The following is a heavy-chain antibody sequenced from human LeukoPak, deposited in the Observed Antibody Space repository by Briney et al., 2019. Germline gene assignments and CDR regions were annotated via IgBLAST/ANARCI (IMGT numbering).Heavy chain of an antibody. CDR2: IHGDNGAT. CDR1: GYSFTANY. D-gene: IGHD3-22*01. CDR3: ARDQRQQNYYETIGYRDY. V-gene: IGHV1-2*02. J-gene: IGHJ4*02. Sequence: TSVTVSCKTSGYSFTANYIHWVRQAPGQGLEWMGWIHGDNGATSYAQSFQGRLSLTRDTSMTTAYMYLRSLTSDDSAVYYCARDQRQQNYYETIGYRDYWGQGTLVTVTS.